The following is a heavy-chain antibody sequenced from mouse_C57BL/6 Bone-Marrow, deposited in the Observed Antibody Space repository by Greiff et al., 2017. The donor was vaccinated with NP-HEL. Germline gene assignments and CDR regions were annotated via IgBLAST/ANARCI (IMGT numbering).Heavy chain of an antibody. CDR1: GYTFTDYE. D-gene: IGHD2-4*01. J-gene: IGHJ4*01. Sequence: QVQLQQSGAKLVRPGASVTLSCKASGYTFTDYEMHWVKQTPVHGLEWIGAIDPETGGTAYNQKFKGKAILTADKSSSTAYMELRSLTSEDSAVYYCTSYDYDGGYAMDYWGQGTSVTVSS. CDR3: TSYDYDGGYAMDY. V-gene: IGHV1-15*01. CDR2: IDPETGGT.